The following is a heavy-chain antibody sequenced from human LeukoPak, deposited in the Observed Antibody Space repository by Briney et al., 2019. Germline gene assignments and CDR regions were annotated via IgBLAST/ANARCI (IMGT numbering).Heavy chain of an antibody. Sequence: SETLSLTCVVYGGSFSGHYWSWIRQPPGKGLEWIGEINHSGSVNYNPSLKSRVTVSADTSKNQFSLKLNFVTAADTAVYYCAFTTGSYYLDSWGQGTLVTVSS. CDR2: INHSGSV. CDR1: GGSFSGHY. CDR3: AFTTGSYYLDS. V-gene: IGHV4-34*01. J-gene: IGHJ4*02. D-gene: IGHD1-26*01.